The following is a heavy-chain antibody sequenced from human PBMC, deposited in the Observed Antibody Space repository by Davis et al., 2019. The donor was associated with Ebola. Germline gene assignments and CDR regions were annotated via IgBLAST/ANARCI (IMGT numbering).Heavy chain of an antibody. V-gene: IGHV3-64*04. CDR1: GFTFSSYA. D-gene: IGHD2-21*02. CDR2: ISSNGGST. J-gene: IGHJ6*02. CDR3: AKDVSTWTAIIVHGMDV. Sequence: GESLKISCAASGFTFSSYAMHWVRQAPGKGLEYVSAISSNGGSTYYADSVKGRFTISRDNSKNTLYLQMNSLRAEDTDVYYCAKDVSTWTAIIVHGMDVWGQGTTVTVSS.